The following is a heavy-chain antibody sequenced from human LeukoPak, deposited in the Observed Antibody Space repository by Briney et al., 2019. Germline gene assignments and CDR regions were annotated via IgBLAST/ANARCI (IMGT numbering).Heavy chain of an antibody. CDR3: ARDPLYCSGGSCFDY. Sequence: PGGSLRLSCAASGFTFSSYSMNWVRQAPGKGLEWVSSISSSSSYIYYADSVKGRFTISRDNAKNSLYLQMNSLRAEDTAVYYCARDPLYCSGGSCFDYWGQGTLVTVSS. D-gene: IGHD2-15*01. CDR2: ISSSSSYI. J-gene: IGHJ4*02. CDR1: GFTFSSYS. V-gene: IGHV3-21*01.